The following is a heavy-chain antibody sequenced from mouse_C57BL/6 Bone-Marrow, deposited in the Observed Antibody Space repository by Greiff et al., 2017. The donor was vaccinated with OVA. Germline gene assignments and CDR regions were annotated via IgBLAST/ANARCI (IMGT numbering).Heavy chain of an antibody. D-gene: IGHD2-4*01. CDR2: INPNNGGT. Sequence: EVKLQESGPELVKPGASVKIPCKASGYTFTDYNLDWVKQSHGKSLEWIGDINPNNGGTIYNQKFKGTATLTVDKSSSTAYMELRSLTSEDTAVYYCARAYYDFSFDYGGQGTTLTVSS. CDR3: ARAYYDFSFDY. J-gene: IGHJ2*01. CDR1: GYTFTDYN. V-gene: IGHV1-18*01.